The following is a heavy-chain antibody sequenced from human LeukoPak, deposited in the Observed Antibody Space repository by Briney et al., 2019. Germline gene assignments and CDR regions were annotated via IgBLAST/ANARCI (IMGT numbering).Heavy chain of an antibody. D-gene: IGHD1-26*01. Sequence: GSLRLSCAASGFTFSSYAMSWVRQAPGKGLEWVSGITYSGGNTYYADSVKGRFTISRANSNNTLYLQMNSLRAEDTAVYYCAKDATVGATNDAFDIWGQGTMVTVSS. CDR2: ITYSGGNT. V-gene: IGHV3-23*01. CDR1: GFTFSSYA. J-gene: IGHJ3*02. CDR3: AKDATVGATNDAFDI.